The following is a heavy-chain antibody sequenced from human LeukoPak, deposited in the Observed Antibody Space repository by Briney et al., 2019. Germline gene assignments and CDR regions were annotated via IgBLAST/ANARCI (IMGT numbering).Heavy chain of an antibody. V-gene: IGHV1-24*01. CDR2: FDPENDET. Sequence: ASVKVSCKVSGYTLIKFSMHWVRQAPGKGLEWMGGFDPENDETFYAQKFQGRVTMTEDPSTDTAYMELSSLRSEDTAVYYCAGGRTDIVVVPATLRNYYFDYWGQGTLVTVSS. CDR1: GYTLIKFS. J-gene: IGHJ4*02. D-gene: IGHD2-2*01. CDR3: AGGRTDIVVVPATLRNYYFDY.